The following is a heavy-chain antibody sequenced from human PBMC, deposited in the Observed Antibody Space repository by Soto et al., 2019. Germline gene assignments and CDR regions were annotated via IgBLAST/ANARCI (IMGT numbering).Heavy chain of an antibody. V-gene: IGHV1-46*01. Sequence: RASVKVSCKASGYTFTSYYMHWVRQAPGQGLEWMGIINPSGGSTSYAQKFQGRVTMTRDTSTSTVYMELSSLRSEDTAVYYCARSKRXDFWSGPLDYYYHGMDVWGQGTTVTVSS. CDR1: GYTFTSYY. CDR3: ARSKRXDFWSGPLDYYYHGMDV. D-gene: IGHD3-3*01. J-gene: IGHJ6*02. CDR2: INPSGGST.